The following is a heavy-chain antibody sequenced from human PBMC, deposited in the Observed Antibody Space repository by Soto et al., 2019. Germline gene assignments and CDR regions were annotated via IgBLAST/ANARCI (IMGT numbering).Heavy chain of an antibody. CDR1: GYSFTSYW. D-gene: IGHD1-26*01. CDR3: ATGGGRGATTRPIYY. J-gene: IGHJ4*02. CDR2: IYPGDSDT. Sequence: GESLKISCKGSGYSFTSYWIGWVRQMPGKGLEWMGIIYPGDSDTRYSPSFQGQVTISADKSFSTAYLQWSSLKASDTAMYYCATGGGRGATTRPIYYWGQGTLVTVSS. V-gene: IGHV5-51*01.